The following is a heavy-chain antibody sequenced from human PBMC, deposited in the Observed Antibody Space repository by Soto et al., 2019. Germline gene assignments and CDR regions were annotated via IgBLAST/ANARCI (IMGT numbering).Heavy chain of an antibody. CDR2: IIPIFGTA. CDR1: GGTFSSYA. V-gene: IGHV1-69*06. D-gene: IGHD3-22*01. Sequence: GASVKVSCKASGGTFSSYAISWVRQAPGQGLEWMGGIIPIFGTANYAQKFQGRVTITADKSTSTAYMELSSLRSEDTAVYYCARDQVTMTHYYYYGMDVWGQGTTVTV. J-gene: IGHJ6*02. CDR3: ARDQVTMTHYYYYGMDV.